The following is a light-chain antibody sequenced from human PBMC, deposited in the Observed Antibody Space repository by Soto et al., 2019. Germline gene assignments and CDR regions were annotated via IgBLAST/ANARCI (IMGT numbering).Light chain of an antibody. J-gene: IGKJ1*01. CDR1: QGISNY. CDR2: AAS. V-gene: IGKV1-27*01. Sequence: DIQMTQSPSSLSASVGDRVTITCRASQGISNYLAWYQQKPGKVPKLLIYAASTLQSGVPSRFSGSGSGTDFTLTISSLQPDDFATYYCQQYSDSSGAFGQGTKVDIK. CDR3: QQYSDSSGA.